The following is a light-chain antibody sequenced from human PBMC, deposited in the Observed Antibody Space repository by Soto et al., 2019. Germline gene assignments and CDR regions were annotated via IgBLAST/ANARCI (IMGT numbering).Light chain of an antibody. V-gene: IGKV1-8*01. J-gene: IGKJ4*01. CDR1: QGISRY. CDR3: QQYYSYLLT. CDR2: AAS. Sequence: AIRMTQSPSSFSASTGDRVTITCRASQGISRYLAWYQQKPGKAPKLLIYAASTLQSGVPSSFSGSGSGTDFTLPISCLQSEYFATYFCQQYYSYLLTFGGPTKVEIK.